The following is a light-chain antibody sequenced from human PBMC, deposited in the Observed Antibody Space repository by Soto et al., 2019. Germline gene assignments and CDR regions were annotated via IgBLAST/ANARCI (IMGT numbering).Light chain of an antibody. CDR2: GTS. CDR1: LSVSGY. V-gene: IGKV3-11*01. J-gene: IGKJ5*01. Sequence: EIVLTQSPASLALAQGERATLSCRASLSVSGYLAWYQQRPNQAPRLLIHGTSNRAIGIPARFSGEGSGTDFTLTISSLEPEDSAVYYCQQRANFGQGTRLEIK. CDR3: QQRAN.